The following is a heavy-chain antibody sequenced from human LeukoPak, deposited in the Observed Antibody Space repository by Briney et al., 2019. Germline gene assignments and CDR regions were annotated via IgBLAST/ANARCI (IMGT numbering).Heavy chain of an antibody. J-gene: IGHJ4*02. D-gene: IGHD2-15*01. Sequence: GGSLRLSCAASGFTFSSYEMNWVRQAPGKGLEWVSYIISSGGYTNYADSVKGRFTISRDNAKNSLYLQMNSLRAEDTAMYYCARAKLGYCSGGSCYPSFDYWGQGTLVTVSS. CDR1: GFTFSSYE. V-gene: IGHV3-48*03. CDR2: IISSGGYT. CDR3: ARAKLGYCSGGSCYPSFDY.